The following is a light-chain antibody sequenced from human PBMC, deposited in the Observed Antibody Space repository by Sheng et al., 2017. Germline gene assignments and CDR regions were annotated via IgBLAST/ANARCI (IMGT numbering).Light chain of an antibody. V-gene: IGLV2-14*03. J-gene: IGLJ3*02. CDR2: DVT. CDR3: SSYTTGRIWV. CDR1: NSDIGTYNY. Sequence: QSALTQPASVSGSPGQSITISCTGTNSDIGTYNYVTWYQQHPGKVPKLMIYDVTNRPAGISSRFSGSKSGNTASLTIFGLQAEDEADYYCSSYTTGRIWVFGRRDQSDRP.